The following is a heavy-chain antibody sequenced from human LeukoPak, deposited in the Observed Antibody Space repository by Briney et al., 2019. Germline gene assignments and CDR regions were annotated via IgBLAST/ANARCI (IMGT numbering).Heavy chain of an antibody. CDR3: ASTLSGRFDY. Sequence: ASVKVSCKASGGTLSSYAISWVRQAPGQGLEWMGRIIPILGIANYAQKFQGRVTITADKSTSTAYMELSSLRSEDTAVYYCASTLSGRFDYWGQGTLVTVSS. CDR2: IIPILGIA. CDR1: GGTLSSYA. V-gene: IGHV1-69*04. D-gene: IGHD2-15*01. J-gene: IGHJ4*02.